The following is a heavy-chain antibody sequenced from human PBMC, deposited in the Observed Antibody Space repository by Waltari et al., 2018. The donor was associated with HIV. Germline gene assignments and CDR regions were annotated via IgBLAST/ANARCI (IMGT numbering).Heavy chain of an antibody. J-gene: IGHJ6*02. CDR1: GLHFANFS. CDR2: MSGYGDWN. Sequence: EMQLLESGGGLRQPGGALRLSCVGSGLHFANFSMRWGRQVPGKGVWGVSGMSGYGDWNYDPVSRKGRFTISRDNSKNTLYLKVNSLRADDTAVYYCAKDRLARGVVYYGMDVWGQGTTVTVSS. CDR3: AKDRLARGVVYYGMDV. D-gene: IGHD3-16*01. V-gene: IGHV3-23*01.